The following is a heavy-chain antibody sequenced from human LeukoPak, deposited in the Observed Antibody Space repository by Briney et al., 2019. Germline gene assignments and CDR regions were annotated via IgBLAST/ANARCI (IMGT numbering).Heavy chain of an antibody. CDR1: GYSFTNYD. CDR3: TRGASDYWGENYFDY. J-gene: IGHJ4*02. V-gene: IGHV1-8*01. Sequence: ASVRVSCKASGYSFTNYDINWVRQATGHGLEWMGWMNPNSGTVGYAQKFQGRVTMTRNASISAAYMELSSLTSEDAAVYYCTRGASDYWGENYFDYWGQGSLVTVSS. CDR2: MNPNSGTV. D-gene: IGHD7-27*01.